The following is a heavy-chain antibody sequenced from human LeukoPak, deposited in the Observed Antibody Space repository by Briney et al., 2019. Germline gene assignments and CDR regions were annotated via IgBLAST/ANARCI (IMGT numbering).Heavy chain of an antibody. CDR2: IYPGGSET. CDR1: GYSFSSYW. CDR3: ARASRDGYNQNFDH. V-gene: IGHV5-51*03. Sequence: PGESWKISCKGLGYSFSSYWNAWVRQRPGKGLEWMGIIYPGGSETRYDPSFQGQVTISADSSTSTAYLQWSSLRASDTAMYYCARASRDGYNQNFDHWGQGTLVTVSS. J-gene: IGHJ4*02. D-gene: IGHD5-24*01.